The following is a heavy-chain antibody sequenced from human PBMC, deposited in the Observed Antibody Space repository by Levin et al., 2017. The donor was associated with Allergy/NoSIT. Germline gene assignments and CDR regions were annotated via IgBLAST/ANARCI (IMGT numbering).Heavy chain of an antibody. V-gene: IGHV1-69*04. J-gene: IGHJ6*02. CDR2: IIPILGIA. CDR1: GGTFSSYA. Sequence: VASVKVSCKASGGTFSSYAISWVRQAPGQGLEWMGRIIPILGIANYAQKFQGRVTITADKSTSTAYMELSSLRSEDTAVYYCAREARYFDWLLYYYYGMDVWGQGTTVTVSS. CDR3: AREARYFDWLLYYYYGMDV. D-gene: IGHD3-9*01.